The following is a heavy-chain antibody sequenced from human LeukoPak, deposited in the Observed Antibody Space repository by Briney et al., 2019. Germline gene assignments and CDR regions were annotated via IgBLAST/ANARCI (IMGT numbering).Heavy chain of an antibody. CDR1: GAYISGYY. CDR2: IYYSGST. J-gene: IGHJ3*02. V-gene: IGHV4-59*01. Sequence: SEALSLTCTVSGAYISGYYWSWIRQPPGKGLEWIGYIYYSGSTNYNPSLKSRVTISVDTSKNQFSLKLSSVTAADTAVYYCARARTKIRLGTVVTRVTSLVGAFDIWGQGTMVTVSS. CDR3: ARARTKIRLGTVVTRVTSLVGAFDI. D-gene: IGHD4-23*01.